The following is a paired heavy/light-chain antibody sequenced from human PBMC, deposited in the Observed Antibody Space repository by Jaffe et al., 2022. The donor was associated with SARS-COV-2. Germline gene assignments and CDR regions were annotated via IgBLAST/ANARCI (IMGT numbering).Light chain of an antibody. CDR3: SSFTGASTYV. CDR1: ITDVGGYNY. Sequence: QPALSQPASVSGSPGQSITLSCTGTITDVGGYNYVSWYQQHPGKTPKLIIFDVTRRPSGVSDRFSGSKSGNTASLTISGLRTEDEGDYYCSSFTGASTYVFGTGTKVTVL. CDR2: DVT. V-gene: IGLV2-14*03. J-gene: IGLJ1*01.
Heavy chain of an antibody. Sequence: QVQLQESGPGLVKPSETLSLTCGVSGGSIGTSNWWTWVRQPPGKGLEWIGEIYHDGRTAYSPSVKSRVTISVDKSKSNFSLKLSSVTAADTAVYYCASLYCGDDYCHRGGFDPWGQGVLVTVSS. D-gene: IGHD2-21*01. V-gene: IGHV4-4*02. CDR1: GGSIGTSNW. CDR3: ASLYCGDDYCHRGGFDP. J-gene: IGHJ5*02. CDR2: IYHDGRT.